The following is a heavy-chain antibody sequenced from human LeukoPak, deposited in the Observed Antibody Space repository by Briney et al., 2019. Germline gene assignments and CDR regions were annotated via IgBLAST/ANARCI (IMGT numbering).Heavy chain of an antibody. V-gene: IGHV3-7*01. CDR2: LKESGIEK. J-gene: IGHJ4*02. CDR1: GFMFSRYS. CDR3: ARWREAQSEFDY. D-gene: IGHD3-3*01. Sequence: GGSLRLSCVGSGFMFSRYSMGWVRQAPGKGLEFVAHLKESGIEKEYVDSVKGRFTISRDNAENLLYLQMNSLRAEDTALYFCARWREAQSEFDYWGQGTQVTVSS.